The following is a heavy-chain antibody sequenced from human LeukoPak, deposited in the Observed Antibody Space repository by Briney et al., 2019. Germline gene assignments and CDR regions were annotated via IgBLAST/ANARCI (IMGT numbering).Heavy chain of an antibody. Sequence: GGSLRLSCAASGFTFSNFGMHWVRQAPGKRLEWVAVISYDGKVTFYADSVKGRFTISRDNSKNTLYLHMTSLRGGDTALYYCAKERDYRVSTSCDYWGQGTQVTVSS. V-gene: IGHV3-30*18. CDR2: ISYDGKVT. D-gene: IGHD3-10*01. J-gene: IGHJ4*02. CDR1: GFTFSNFG. CDR3: AKERDYRVSTSCDY.